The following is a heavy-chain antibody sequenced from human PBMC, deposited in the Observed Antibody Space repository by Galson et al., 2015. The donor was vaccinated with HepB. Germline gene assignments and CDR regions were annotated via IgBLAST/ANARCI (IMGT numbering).Heavy chain of an antibody. J-gene: IGHJ6*02. D-gene: IGHD6-19*01. V-gene: IGHV1-18*04. CDR3: ARDHDRIAVANIFHYYYGMDV. CDR1: GYTFTSYG. CDR2: ISAYNGNT. Sequence: SVKVSCKASGYTFTSYGISWVRQAPGQGLEWMGWISAYNGNTNYAQKLQGRVTMTTDTSTSTAYMELRSLRSDDTAVYYCARDHDRIAVANIFHYYYGMDVWGQGTTVTVSS.